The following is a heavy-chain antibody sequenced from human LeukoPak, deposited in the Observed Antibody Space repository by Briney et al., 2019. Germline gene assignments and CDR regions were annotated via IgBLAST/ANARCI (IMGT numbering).Heavy chain of an antibody. J-gene: IGHJ6*03. CDR3: ARAATMVQGVIITTLRYYYMDV. D-gene: IGHD3-10*01. Sequence: GASVKVSCKASGYTFTSYDINWVRQATGQGLEWMGWMNPKSGNTGYAQKFQGRVTMTRNTSISTAYMELSSLRSEDTAVYYCARAATMVQGVIITTLRYYYMDVWGKGTTVTVSS. CDR2: MNPKSGNT. V-gene: IGHV1-8*01. CDR1: GYTFTSYD.